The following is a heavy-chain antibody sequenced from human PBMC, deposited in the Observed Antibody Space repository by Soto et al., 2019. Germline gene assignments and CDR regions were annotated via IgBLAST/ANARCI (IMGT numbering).Heavy chain of an antibody. CDR1: GYTFTSYD. D-gene: IGHD6-19*01. CDR3: ARARSRRSAVWCDP. J-gene: IGHJ5*02. CDR2: MNPNSGNT. Sequence: ASVKVSCKASGYTFTSYDINWVRQATGQGLEWMGWMNPNSGNTGYAQKFQGRVTMTRNTSISTAYMELSSLRSEDTAVYYCARARSRRSAVWCDPWGQGPRVGVSS. V-gene: IGHV1-8*01.